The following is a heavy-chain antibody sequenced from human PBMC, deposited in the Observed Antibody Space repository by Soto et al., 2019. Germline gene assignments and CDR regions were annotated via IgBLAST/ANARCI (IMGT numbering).Heavy chain of an antibody. D-gene: IGHD5-18*01. CDR2: IYHSGST. Sequence: SETLSLTCGVSGGSISSGGYSWSWIRQPPGKGLEWIGYIYHSGSTYYNPSLKSRVTISVDRSKNQFSLKLSSVTAADTAVYYCARAPGYSYGYNWFDPWGQGTLVTVS. CDR3: ARAPGYSYGYNWFDP. V-gene: IGHV4-30-2*01. CDR1: GGSISSGGYS. J-gene: IGHJ5*02.